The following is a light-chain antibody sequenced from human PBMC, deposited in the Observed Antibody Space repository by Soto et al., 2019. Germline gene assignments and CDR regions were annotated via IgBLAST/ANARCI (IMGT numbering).Light chain of an antibody. J-gene: IGKJ5*01. Sequence: EVVLTQSPGTLSLSPGERATLSCRASQSLTNSFIAWYQQKPGQAPRLLIYDTSSRASGIPDRFSGSGSGTDFTLTISRLETEDFAVFYCQQYGTSEIIFGQGTRLEI. CDR3: QQYGTSEII. CDR2: DTS. CDR1: QSLTNSF. V-gene: IGKV3-20*01.